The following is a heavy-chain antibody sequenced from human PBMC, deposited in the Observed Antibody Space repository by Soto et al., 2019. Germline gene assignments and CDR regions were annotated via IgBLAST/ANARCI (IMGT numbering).Heavy chain of an antibody. CDR2: IYSGGTT. V-gene: IGHV3-66*01. CDR3: ARNGDSSDYRGWFDP. J-gene: IGHJ5*02. D-gene: IGHD3-22*01. Sequence: EVQLVESGGGLVQPGGSLRLSCAASGFTVSSNYMSWVRQAPGKGLEWVSVIYSGGTTYYADSVKGRFTISRDNSKNTLYSQMNSLRAEDTAVYYCARNGDSSDYRGWFDPWGQGNLVTVSS. CDR1: GFTVSSNY.